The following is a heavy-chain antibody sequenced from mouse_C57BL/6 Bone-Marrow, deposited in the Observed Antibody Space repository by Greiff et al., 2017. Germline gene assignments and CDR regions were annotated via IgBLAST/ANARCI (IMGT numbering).Heavy chain of an antibody. V-gene: IGHV14-1*01. J-gene: IGHJ4*01. CDR2: IDPEDGDT. D-gene: IGHD3-3*01. CDR3: TTIGDSSTYYAMDY. Sequence: EVKLVESGAELVRPGASVTLSCTASGYNIKDYYMHWVKQRPEQGLEWIGRIDPEDGDTEYAPKFQGKATMTADTSSNTAYLQLSRLTAEDTAVYDCTTIGDSSTYYAMDYWGQGTSVTVSS. CDR1: GYNIKDYY.